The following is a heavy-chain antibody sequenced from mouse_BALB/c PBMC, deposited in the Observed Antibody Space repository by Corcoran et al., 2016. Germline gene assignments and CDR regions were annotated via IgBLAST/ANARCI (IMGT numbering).Heavy chain of an antibody. V-gene: IGHV3-6*02. J-gene: IGHJ2*01. Sequence: DVQLQESGPGLVKPSQSLSLTCSVTGYSITSGYYWNWIRQFPGNKLEWMGYISYDGSNNYNPSLKNRISITRDTSKNQFFLKLNSVTTEDTATYYCASKYGGDYFDYWGQGTTLTVSS. D-gene: IGHD2-10*02. CDR2: ISYDGSN. CDR3: ASKYGGDYFDY. CDR1: GYSITSGYY.